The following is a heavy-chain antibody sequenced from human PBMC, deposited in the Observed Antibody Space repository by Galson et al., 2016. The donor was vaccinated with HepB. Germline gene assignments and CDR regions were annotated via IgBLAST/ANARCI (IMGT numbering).Heavy chain of an antibody. Sequence: SLRLSCATSGFTFSIYGMHWVRQAPGKGLEWVAVIWSEETNKYYADSVQGRFAISRDNSKNTVYLQMNSLRAEDTAVYYCAREGAAYLYGGSGFAGIWGQGTLVTVSS. CDR2: IWSEETNK. CDR3: AREGAAYLYGGSGFAGI. J-gene: IGHJ4*02. CDR1: GFTFSIYG. V-gene: IGHV3-33*01. D-gene: IGHD3-22*01.